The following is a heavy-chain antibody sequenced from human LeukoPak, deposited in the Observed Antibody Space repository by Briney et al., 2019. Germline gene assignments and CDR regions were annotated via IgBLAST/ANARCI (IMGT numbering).Heavy chain of an antibody. CDR2: INPSSGGT. D-gene: IGHD6-13*01. J-gene: IGHJ4*02. Sequence: ASVKVSCKASGYTFSGYYMHWVRQAPGQGLEWMGWINPSSGGTNYAQNFQGRVTMTRDTSISTAYMELSRLRSDDTAVYYCARELNLAAAGTQPFDYWGQGTLVTVPS. CDR1: GYTFSGYY. CDR3: ARELNLAAAGTQPFDY. V-gene: IGHV1-2*02.